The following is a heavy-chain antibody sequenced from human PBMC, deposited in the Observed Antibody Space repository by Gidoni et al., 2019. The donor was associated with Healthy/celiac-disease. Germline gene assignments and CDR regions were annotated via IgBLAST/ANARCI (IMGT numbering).Heavy chain of an antibody. V-gene: IGHV4-39*01. CDR3: ANNPARGYYYDSSGYYYFDY. CDR2: IYYSGST. Sequence: QLQLQESGPGLVKPSETRSLTCTFSGVSLSISSYHWGWIRQPPGKGLEWIGSIYYSGSTYYNPSLKSRVTISVDTSKNQFSLKLSSVTAADTAVYYCANNPARGYYYDSSGYYYFDYWGQGTLVTVSS. D-gene: IGHD3-22*01. J-gene: IGHJ4*02. CDR1: GVSLSISSYH.